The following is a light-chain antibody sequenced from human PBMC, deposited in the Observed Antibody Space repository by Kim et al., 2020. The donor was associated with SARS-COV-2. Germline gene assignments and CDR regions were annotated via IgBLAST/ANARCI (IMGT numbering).Light chain of an antibody. CDR1: QSVSSN. Sequence: SPWDRATPSCRASQSVSSNLAWYQQKPGQGPRLLIYGASTRATGTPARFSGSGSGTEFTLTISSLQSEDFAVYYCHQYNNWPPFTFGPGTKVDIK. CDR3: HQYNNWPPFT. CDR2: GAS. J-gene: IGKJ3*01. V-gene: IGKV3-15*01.